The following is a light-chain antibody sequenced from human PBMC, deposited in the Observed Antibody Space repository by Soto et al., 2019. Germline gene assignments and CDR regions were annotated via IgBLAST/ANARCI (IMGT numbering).Light chain of an antibody. CDR2: DVS. CDR3: SSYTSTSTLYV. V-gene: IGLV2-14*03. CDR1: SSDIGGYNY. J-gene: IGLJ1*01. Sequence: QSALTQPASVSGSPGQSITISCTGTSSDIGGYNYVSWYQQLPGKVPKLIIYDVSNRHSGVSDRFSGSKSGNAASLTISGLQDEDEADYYCSSYTSTSTLYVFGTGTKLTVL.